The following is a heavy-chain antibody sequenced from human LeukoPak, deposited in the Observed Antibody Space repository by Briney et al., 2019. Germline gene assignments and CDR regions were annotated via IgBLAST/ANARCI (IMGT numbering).Heavy chain of an antibody. D-gene: IGHD3-10*01. CDR2: ISYDGSNK. V-gene: IGHV3-30*18. Sequence: QLGGSLRLSCAASGFTFSSYGMHWVRQAPGKGLEWVAVISYDGSNKYYADSVKGRFTISRDNSKNTLYLQMNSLRAEDTAVYYCAKDLKYYGSGSLCYMDVWGKGTTVTVSS. CDR3: AKDLKYYGSGSLCYMDV. J-gene: IGHJ6*03. CDR1: GFTFSSYG.